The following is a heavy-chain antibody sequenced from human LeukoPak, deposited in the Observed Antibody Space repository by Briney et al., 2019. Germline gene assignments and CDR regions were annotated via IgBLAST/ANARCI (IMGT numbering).Heavy chain of an antibody. CDR2: IIPIFGTA. V-gene: IGHV1-69*13. D-gene: IGHD6-19*01. Sequence: SVKVSCKASGGTFSSYAISWVRQAPGQGLEWMGGIIPIFGTANYAQKFQGRVTITADESTSTAYMELSSLRSEDTAVYYCARITEQWLGYFDYWGQGTLVTVSS. CDR1: GGTFSSYA. CDR3: ARITEQWLGYFDY. J-gene: IGHJ4*02.